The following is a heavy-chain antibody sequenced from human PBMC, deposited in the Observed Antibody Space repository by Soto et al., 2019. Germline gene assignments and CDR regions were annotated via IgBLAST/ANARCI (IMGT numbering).Heavy chain of an antibody. Sequence: QVELVQSGAEVKKPGSSVKVSCKASGGTFSSYANSWVRQAPGQGLEWMGGIIPIFGTANYAQKFQGRVTITADESTSTAYMELSSLRSEDTAVYYCAMKQTPSGSYPRPDDYWGQGTLVTVSS. J-gene: IGHJ4*02. CDR2: IIPIFGTA. CDR3: AMKQTPSGSYPRPDDY. D-gene: IGHD1-26*01. V-gene: IGHV1-69*12. CDR1: GGTFSSYA.